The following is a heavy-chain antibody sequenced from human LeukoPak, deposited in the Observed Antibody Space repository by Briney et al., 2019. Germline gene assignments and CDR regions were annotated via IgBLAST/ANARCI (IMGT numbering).Heavy chain of an antibody. D-gene: IGHD3-22*01. CDR1: GFTFSSYW. V-gene: IGHV3-74*01. J-gene: IGHJ4*02. Sequence: GGSLRLSCAASGFTFSSYWMHWVRQAPGKGLVWVSRINSDGSSTSYADSVKGRFTISRDNAKNTLYLRMNSLRAEDTAVYYCARGHYYDSSGYYYLTDYWGQGTLVTVSS. CDR3: ARGHYYDSSGYYYLTDY. CDR2: INSDGSST.